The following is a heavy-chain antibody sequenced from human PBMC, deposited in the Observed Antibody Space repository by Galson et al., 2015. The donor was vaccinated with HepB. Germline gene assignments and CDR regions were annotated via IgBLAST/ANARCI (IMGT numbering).Heavy chain of an antibody. J-gene: IGHJ5*02. V-gene: IGHV4-31*03. CDR1: GGSISNSGYY. D-gene: IGHD3-22*01. CDR3: ARDCYYYYDSSDYPRGFDP. Sequence: TLSLTCTVSGGSISNSGYYWTWIRQHPGKGLEWIGYISYSGTTYYNPSLESRLTISVDTSKNQFSLKLSSVTAADTAVYYCARDCYYYYDSSDYPRGFDPWGQGTLVTVSS. CDR2: ISYSGTT.